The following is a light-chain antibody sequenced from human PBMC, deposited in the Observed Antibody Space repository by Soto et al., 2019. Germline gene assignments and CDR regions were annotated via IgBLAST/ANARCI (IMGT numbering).Light chain of an antibody. CDR2: GAS. J-gene: IGKJ2*01. CDR1: QSVSSTY. V-gene: IGKV3-20*01. Sequence: EIVLTQSPGTLSLSPGERATLSCRASQSVSSTYLAWYQQKPGQAPRLLLYGASSRATGIPDRFSGSGSGTDFTLTISRLEPEDFAVYYCQQYVSSPPMYSFGQGTKLEIK. CDR3: QQYVSSPPMYS.